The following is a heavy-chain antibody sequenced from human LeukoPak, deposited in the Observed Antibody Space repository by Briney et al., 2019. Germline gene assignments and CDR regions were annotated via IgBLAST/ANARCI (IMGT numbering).Heavy chain of an antibody. CDR2: ISGSGGTT. CDR1: GFTFSSFA. D-gene: IGHD3-22*01. V-gene: IGHV3-23*01. J-gene: IGHJ5*02. Sequence: PGGSLRLSCAASGFTFSSFAMTWVRQAPGKGLEWVSVISGSGGTTYYADSVKGRFTLSRDNSNRTLFLEMSSLRVEDTAVYYCAREGTYYDSSGYYVSWGQGTLVIVSS. CDR3: AREGTYYDSSGYYVS.